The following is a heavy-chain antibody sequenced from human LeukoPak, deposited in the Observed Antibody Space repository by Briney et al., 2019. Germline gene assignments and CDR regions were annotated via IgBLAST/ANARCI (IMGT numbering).Heavy chain of an antibody. CDR2: ISYSGST. CDR3: ARHRDSSSWYPYYFDY. Sequence: SETLSLTCTVSGDSMYSYYWSWIRQPPGKGLEWIGYISYSGSTNYNPSLKSRVTIMADTSKNQFSLRLSSVTAADTAVYYCARHRDSSSWYPYYFDYWGQGTLVTVSS. V-gene: IGHV4-59*08. CDR1: GDSMYSYY. D-gene: IGHD6-13*01. J-gene: IGHJ4*02.